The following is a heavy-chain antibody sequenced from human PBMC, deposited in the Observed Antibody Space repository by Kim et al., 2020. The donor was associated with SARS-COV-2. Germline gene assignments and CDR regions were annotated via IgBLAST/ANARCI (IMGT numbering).Heavy chain of an antibody. CDR1: GFRFNDYA. D-gene: IGHD5-12*01. CDR3: AKNSGYDYAFDS. Sequence: GGSLRLSCAASGFRFNDYAMHWVRQAPGKGLEWVSGISWNSGTIDYADSVKARFTISRDNAKNSLFLQMNSLRTNDTAFYYCAKNSGYDYAFDSWGQGTLVTASS. J-gene: IGHJ4*02. CDR2: ISWNSGTI. V-gene: IGHV3-9*01.